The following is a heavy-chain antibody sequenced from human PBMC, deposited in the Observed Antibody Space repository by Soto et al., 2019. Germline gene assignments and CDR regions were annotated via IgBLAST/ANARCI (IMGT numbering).Heavy chain of an antibody. J-gene: IGHJ4*02. CDR3: TTARWYTYYFDY. V-gene: IGHV3-15*01. D-gene: IGHD6-13*01. CDR2: IKTKTDGGTT. CDR1: GFTFSNAW. Sequence: EVQLVESGGGLIQPGGSLRLSCAGSGFTFSNAWMSWVRQAPGKGLEWVGRIKTKTDGGTTDYAAPVKGRFTISRDDSKNTLYLQMNSLETEDTAVYYCTTARWYTYYFDYWGQGTLVTVSS.